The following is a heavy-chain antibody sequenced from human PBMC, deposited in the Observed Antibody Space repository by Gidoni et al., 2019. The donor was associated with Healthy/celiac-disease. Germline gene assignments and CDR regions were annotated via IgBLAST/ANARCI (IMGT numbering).Heavy chain of an antibody. CDR3: ARAGGNPEYYFDY. D-gene: IGHD2-15*01. J-gene: IGHJ4*02. CDR2: IYYSGST. V-gene: IGHV4-31*03. Sequence: QVQLQESGPGLVKPSQTLSLTCTVSGGSISRGGYYWSWIRQHPGKGLEWIGYIYYSGSTYYNPSLKSRVTISVDTSKNQFSLKLSSVTAADTAVYYCARAGGNPEYYFDYWGQGTLVTVSS. CDR1: GGSISRGGYY.